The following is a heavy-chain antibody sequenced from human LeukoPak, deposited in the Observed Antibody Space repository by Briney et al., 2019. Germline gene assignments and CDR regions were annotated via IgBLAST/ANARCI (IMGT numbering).Heavy chain of an antibody. J-gene: IGHJ4*02. CDR2: IIPIFGTA. Sequence: SVKVSCKASGGTFSSYAISWVRQAPGQGLEWMGGIIPIFGTANYAQKFQGRVTITRNTSISTAYMELSSLRSEDTAVYYCARGSGKLNYPFAYWGQGTLVTVSS. CDR1: GGTFSSYA. CDR3: ARGSGKLNYPFAY. D-gene: IGHD4-11*01. V-gene: IGHV1-69*05.